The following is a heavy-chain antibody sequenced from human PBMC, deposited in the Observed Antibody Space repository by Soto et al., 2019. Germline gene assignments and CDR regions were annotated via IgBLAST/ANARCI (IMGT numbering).Heavy chain of an antibody. D-gene: IGHD3-3*01. CDR2: IIPIFGTA. CDR3: ARDRATIIGVVIIGFYGMDV. CDR1: GGTFSSYS. Sequence: ASVKVSCKASGGTFSSYSISWVLQAPGEGLEWMGGIIPIFGTANYAQKFQGRVTITADKSTSTAYMELSSLRSEDTAVYYCARDRATIIGVVIIGFYGMDVWGQGTTVTVSS. V-gene: IGHV1-69*06. J-gene: IGHJ6*02.